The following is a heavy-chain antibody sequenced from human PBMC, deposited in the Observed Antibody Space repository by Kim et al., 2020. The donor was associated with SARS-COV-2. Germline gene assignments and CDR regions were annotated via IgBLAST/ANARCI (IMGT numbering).Heavy chain of an antibody. J-gene: IGHJ4*02. D-gene: IGHD1-26*01. CDR3: AKESMGSLRGGATRD. Sequence: GGSLRLSCAASGFTFSSYAMSWVRQAPGKGLEWVSVIYSGGSSTYYADSVKGRFTISRDNSKNTLYLQMNSLRAEDTAVYYCAKESMGSLRGGATRDWGQGTLVTVSS. CDR1: GFTFSSYA. V-gene: IGHV3-23*03. CDR2: IYSGGSST.